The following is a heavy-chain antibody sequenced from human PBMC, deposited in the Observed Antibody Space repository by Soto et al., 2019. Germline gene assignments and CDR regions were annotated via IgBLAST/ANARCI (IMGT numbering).Heavy chain of an antibody. CDR2: ISSSGSTI. Sequence: QVQLVESGGGLVKPGGSLRLSCAASGFTFSDYYMTWIRQSPGRGLEWVSYISSSGSTIYSADSVKGRFTSSRDNAKNSLYLQMTSLRAEDTAVYYCARGGYSGYLIYWGQGTLVTVSS. J-gene: IGHJ4*02. D-gene: IGHD5-12*01. CDR1: GFTFSDYY. V-gene: IGHV3-11*01. CDR3: ARGGYSGYLIY.